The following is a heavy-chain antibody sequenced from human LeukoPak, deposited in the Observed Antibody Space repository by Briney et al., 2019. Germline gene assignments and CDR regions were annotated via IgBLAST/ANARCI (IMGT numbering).Heavy chain of an antibody. V-gene: IGHV1-8*03. CDR3: ARTTSFTASGYDY. Sequence: GASVKVSCKASGYTFTNYHINWVRQATGPGVEWMGWMNPNNGDSGYVQKFQGRVAITRDTSISTSYMELRSLRSDDTAVYFCARTTSFTASGYDYWGQGTLVTVSS. CDR2: MNPNNGDS. D-gene: IGHD6-25*01. CDR1: GYTFTNYH. J-gene: IGHJ4*02.